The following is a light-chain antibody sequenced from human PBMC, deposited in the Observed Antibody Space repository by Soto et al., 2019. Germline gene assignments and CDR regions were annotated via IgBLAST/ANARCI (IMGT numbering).Light chain of an antibody. CDR3: QVWDSSSDPLDV. CDR2: YDS. V-gene: IGLV3-21*04. CDR1: NIGSKS. J-gene: IGLJ1*01. Sequence: SYELTQPPSVSVAPGKTARITCGGYNIGSKSVHWYQQKPGQAPVLVIYYDSDRPSGIPERFSGSNSGNTATLTISRVEAGDEADYYGQVWDSSSDPLDVFGTGTKVTVL.